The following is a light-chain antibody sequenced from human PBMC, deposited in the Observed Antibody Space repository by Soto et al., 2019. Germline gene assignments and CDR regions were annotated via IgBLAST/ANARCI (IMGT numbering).Light chain of an antibody. V-gene: IGKV1-33*01. CDR3: QQLNSYPLT. Sequence: TQSPSSRSASVGYRVTVACQASQHISDYLNWYQQKPGKAPKLLIYDGTKLETGVPSRFSGSGSGTEFTLTISSLQPEDFATYYCQQLNSYPLTFGGGTKVDIK. CDR1: QHISDY. J-gene: IGKJ4*01. CDR2: DGT.